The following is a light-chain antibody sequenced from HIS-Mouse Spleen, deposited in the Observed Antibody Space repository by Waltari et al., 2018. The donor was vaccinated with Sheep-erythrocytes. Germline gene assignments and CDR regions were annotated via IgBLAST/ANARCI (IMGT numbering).Light chain of an antibody. CDR2: AAS. Sequence: DIQMTQSPSSVSAPVGDRVTITCRASQGISSWLVWYQQKPWKAPKLLIYAASSLQSGVPSRFSSSGSGTYFALTISSLQPEDFATYYCQQANSFPITFGQGTRLEIK. CDR3: QQANSFPIT. V-gene: IGKV1-12*01. J-gene: IGKJ5*01. CDR1: QGISSW.